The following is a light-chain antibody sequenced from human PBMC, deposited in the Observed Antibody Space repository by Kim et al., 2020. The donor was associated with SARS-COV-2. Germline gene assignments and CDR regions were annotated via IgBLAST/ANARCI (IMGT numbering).Light chain of an antibody. J-gene: IGLJ2*01. CDR2: GKN. CDR3: NSRDSSGNVV. V-gene: IGLV3-19*01. Sequence: SSELTQDPAVSVALGQTVRITCQGNSLRKYYASWYQQKPGQAPVLVIYGKNSRPSGIPDRFSGSSSGNTASLTITGAQAEDEADYYCNSRDSSGNVVFGGGTTVTVL. CDR1: SLRKYY.